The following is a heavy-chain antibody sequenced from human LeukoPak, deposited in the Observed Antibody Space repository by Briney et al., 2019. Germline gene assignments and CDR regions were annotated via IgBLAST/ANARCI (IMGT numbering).Heavy chain of an antibody. Sequence: GSLRLSCAASGFTFSDYWMSWVRQAPGKGLEWVANIKQDGSEKYYVDSVKGRFTVSRDNAKNSLYLQMNSLRAEDTAVYYCARGFSIFGVVTPFDYWGQGTLVTVSS. CDR1: GFTFSDYW. D-gene: IGHD3-3*01. J-gene: IGHJ4*02. CDR2: IKQDGSEK. CDR3: ARGFSIFGVVTPFDY. V-gene: IGHV3-7*01.